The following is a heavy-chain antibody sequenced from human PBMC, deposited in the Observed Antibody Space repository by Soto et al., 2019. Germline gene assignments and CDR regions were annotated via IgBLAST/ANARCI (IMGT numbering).Heavy chain of an antibody. D-gene: IGHD3-16*02. Sequence: QVQLVQSGAEVKKPGASVKVSCKASGYTFTSYDINWVRQATGQGLEWMGWMNPNSGNTGYAQKFQGKVTMTRNTSRSTAYMELSSLRAEDTAVYYCARALDYDYIWGSYRYVDYWGQGTLVTVSS. CDR2: MNPNSGNT. J-gene: IGHJ4*02. CDR1: GYTFTSYD. CDR3: ARALDYDYIWGSYRYVDY. V-gene: IGHV1-8*01.